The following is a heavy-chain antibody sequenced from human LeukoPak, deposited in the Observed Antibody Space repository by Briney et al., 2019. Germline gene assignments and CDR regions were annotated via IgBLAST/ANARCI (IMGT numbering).Heavy chain of an antibody. CDR3: QSRFLEWLLDY. Sequence: TSETLSLTCTVSGVSISSNNYYWGWIRQPPGKGLEWIGSIYYGGYTYYNPSLKSRVTISVDTSKNQFSLKLSSVTAADTAIYYCQSRFLEWLLDYWGQGTLVTVSS. V-gene: IGHV4-39*01. CDR1: GVSISSNNYY. J-gene: IGHJ4*02. D-gene: IGHD3-3*01. CDR2: IYYGGYT.